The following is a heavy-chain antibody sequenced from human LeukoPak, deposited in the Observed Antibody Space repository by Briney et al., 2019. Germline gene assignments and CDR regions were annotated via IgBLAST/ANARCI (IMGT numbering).Heavy chain of an antibody. Sequence: GGSLRLSCAASGFTFSSYWMSWVRQALGKGLEWVANIKQDGSEKYYADSVKGRFTISRDNAKNSLYLQMNSLRAEDTAVYYCARDKVTDFGYGMDVWGKGTTVTVSS. CDR2: IKQDGSEK. J-gene: IGHJ6*04. CDR3: ARDKVTDFGYGMDV. CDR1: GFTFSSYW. D-gene: IGHD3-3*01. V-gene: IGHV3-7*03.